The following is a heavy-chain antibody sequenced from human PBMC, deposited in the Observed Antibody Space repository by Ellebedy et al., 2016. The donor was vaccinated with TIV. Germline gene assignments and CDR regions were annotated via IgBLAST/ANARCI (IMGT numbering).Heavy chain of an antibody. Sequence: GESLKISCAASGFTVSSNYMSWVRQAPGKGLEWVSVLYTGGNTYYADSVKGRFTISRDNSKNTLYLQMNSLRAEDTAVYYCTTEGPEYSYGSWGQGTLVTVSS. CDR3: TTEGPEYSYGS. CDR2: LYTGGNT. D-gene: IGHD5-18*01. J-gene: IGHJ5*02. CDR1: GFTVSSNY. V-gene: IGHV3-66*01.